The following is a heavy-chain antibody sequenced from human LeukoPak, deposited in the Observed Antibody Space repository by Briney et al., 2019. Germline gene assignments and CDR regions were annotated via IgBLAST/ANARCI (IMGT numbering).Heavy chain of an antibody. Sequence: SETLTLTCAAYRLTFSGYYMSWIRQPPGKGLEWIGEINHSGSTNYNPSLKSRVTISVDTSKNQFSLKLSSVTAADTAVYYCARGRYSYGYEGGNWFDPWGQGTLVTVSS. J-gene: IGHJ5*02. V-gene: IGHV4-34*01. CDR1: RLTFSGYY. CDR2: INHSGST. D-gene: IGHD5-18*01. CDR3: ARGRYSYGYEGGNWFDP.